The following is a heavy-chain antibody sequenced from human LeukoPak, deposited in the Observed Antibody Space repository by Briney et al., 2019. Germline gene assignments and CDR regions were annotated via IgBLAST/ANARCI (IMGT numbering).Heavy chain of an antibody. J-gene: IGHJ4*02. V-gene: IGHV4-39*01. D-gene: IGHD4-11*01. CDR1: GGSISSSSYY. CDR2: IYYSGST. Sequence: PSETLSLTCTVSGGSISSSSYYWGWIRQPPGKGLEWIGNIYYSGSTYYNPSLKSRVSISVDTSKNQFSLKLSSVTAADTAVYYCARVTTVTMVYFDYWGQGTLVTVSS. CDR3: ARVTTVTMVYFDY.